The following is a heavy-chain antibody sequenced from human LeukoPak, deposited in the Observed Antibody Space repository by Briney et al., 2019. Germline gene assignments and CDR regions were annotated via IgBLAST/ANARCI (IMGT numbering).Heavy chain of an antibody. D-gene: IGHD6-13*01. CDR3: TRAAGDYYYYYGLDV. CDR1: GFIFSGSA. J-gene: IGHJ6*02. Sequence: GGSLRLSCAASGFIFSGSAVHWVRQASGKGLEWVGRIKNKANGYATAYTASVKGRFTISRDDSENTAYLQMNSLKTDDTAVYYCTRAAGDYYYYYGLDVWGQGTTVTVSS. V-gene: IGHV3-73*01. CDR2: IKNKANGYAT.